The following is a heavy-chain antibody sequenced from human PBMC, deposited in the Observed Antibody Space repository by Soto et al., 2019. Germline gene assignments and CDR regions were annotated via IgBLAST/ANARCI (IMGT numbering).Heavy chain of an antibody. J-gene: IGHJ4*02. Sequence: SETLSLTCTVSGGSISSGGYYWSWIRQHPGKGLEWIGYIYYSGSTYYNPSLKSRVTISVDTSKNQFSLKLSSVTAADTAVYYCAGYRKVEMATMMLDYWGQGTLVTVSS. V-gene: IGHV4-31*03. CDR1: GGSISSGGYY. CDR3: AGYRKVEMATMMLDY. CDR2: IYYSGST. D-gene: IGHD5-12*01.